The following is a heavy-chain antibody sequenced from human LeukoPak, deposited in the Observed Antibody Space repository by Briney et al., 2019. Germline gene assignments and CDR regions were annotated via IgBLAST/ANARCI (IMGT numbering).Heavy chain of an antibody. D-gene: IGHD6-6*01. CDR1: GGSFIGYD. V-gene: IGHV4-34*01. Sequence: PSETLSLTCAVYGGSFIGYDWTWIRQPPGKGLEWVGEINHSGGINYNPSLKSRVIISVDTSKNQFSLKLSSVTAADTAVYYCASLARGGNWFDPWGQGTLVTVSS. J-gene: IGHJ5*02. CDR3: ASLARGGNWFDP. CDR2: INHSGGI.